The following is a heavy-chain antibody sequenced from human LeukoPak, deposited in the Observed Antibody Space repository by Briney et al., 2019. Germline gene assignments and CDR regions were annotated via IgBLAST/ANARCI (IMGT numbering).Heavy chain of an antibody. Sequence: GGSLRLSCAASGFSFSTYAMNWVRQAPGKGLEWVSSISSSSSYIYYADSVKGRFTNSRDNAKNSLYLQMNSLRAEDTAVYYCARDWFTYYYGSGSYSWGQGTLVTVSS. CDR2: ISSSSSYI. CDR1: GFSFSTYA. V-gene: IGHV3-21*01. CDR3: ARDWFTYYYGSGSYS. D-gene: IGHD3-10*01. J-gene: IGHJ5*02.